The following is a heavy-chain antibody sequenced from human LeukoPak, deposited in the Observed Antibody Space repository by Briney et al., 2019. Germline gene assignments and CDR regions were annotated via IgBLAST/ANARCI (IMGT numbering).Heavy chain of an antibody. V-gene: IGHV7-4-1*02. CDR3: ASIGHYDYVWGSYRLDY. CDR1: GYTFTSYA. J-gene: IGHJ4*02. D-gene: IGHD3-16*02. CDR2: INTNTGNP. Sequence: ASVKVSCKTSGYTFTSYAMNWVRQAPGQGLEWMGWINTNTGNPTYAQGFTGRFVFSLDTSVSTAYLQISSLKAEDTAVYYCASIGHYDYVWGSYRLDYWGQGTLVTVSS.